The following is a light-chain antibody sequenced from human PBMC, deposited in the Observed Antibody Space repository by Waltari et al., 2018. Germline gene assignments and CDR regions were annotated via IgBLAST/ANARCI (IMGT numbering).Light chain of an antibody. CDR3: SSYSGSSIL. V-gene: IGLV2-8*01. CDR2: EVN. Sequence: QSALTQPPSASEPPGQSVTISCTGTSSDVGNYTYVSWYQQHPGKVPKLIVYEVNKRPSGVPARFSGSKSGNTASLTVSGLQTEDEATYYCSSYSGSSILFGGGTKLTVL. CDR1: SSDVGNYTY. J-gene: IGLJ2*01.